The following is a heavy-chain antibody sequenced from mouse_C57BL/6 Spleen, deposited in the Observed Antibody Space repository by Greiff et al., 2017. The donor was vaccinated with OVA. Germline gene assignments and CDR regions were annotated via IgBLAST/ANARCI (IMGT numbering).Heavy chain of an antibody. CDR2: IYPGNSDT. V-gene: IGHV1-5*01. CDR3: TSSYYSNNWFAY. D-gene: IGHD2-5*01. Sequence: EVQLQQSGTVLARPGASVKMSCKTSGYTFTSYWMHWVKQRPGQGLEWIGAIYPGNSDTSYNQKFKGKAKLTAVTSASTAYMELSSLTNEDSAVYYCTSSYYSNNWFAYWGQGTLVTVSA. J-gene: IGHJ3*01. CDR1: GYTFTSYW.